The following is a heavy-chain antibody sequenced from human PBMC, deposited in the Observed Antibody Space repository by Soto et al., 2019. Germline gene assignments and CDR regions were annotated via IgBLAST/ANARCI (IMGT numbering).Heavy chain of an antibody. J-gene: IGHJ5*02. Sequence: EVQLVESGGDLVKPGGSLRLSCAASGFIFSHAWFHWVRQPPGKGLELVGRVKNNGGATDYAASVKGRFTISRDDSKDTVYQQMSSLRTEDTAKYYCAADLGPAYDSNNCFDPWGQEPWSPSPQ. CDR2: VKNNGGAT. V-gene: IGHV3-15*07. CDR1: GFIFSHAW. CDR3: AADLGPAYDSNNCFDP. D-gene: IGHD2-21*01.